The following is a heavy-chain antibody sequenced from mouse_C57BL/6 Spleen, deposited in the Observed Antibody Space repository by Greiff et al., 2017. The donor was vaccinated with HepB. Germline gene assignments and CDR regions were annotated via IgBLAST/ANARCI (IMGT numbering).Heavy chain of an antibody. J-gene: IGHJ2*01. Sequence: QVHVKQPGAELVKPGASVKMSCKASGYTFTSYWITWVKQRPGQGLEWIGDIYPGSGSTNYNEKFKSKATLTVDTSSSTAYMQLSSLTSEDSAVYYCARGGLLRGFDYCGQGTTLTVSS. D-gene: IGHD1-1*01. V-gene: IGHV1-55*01. CDR1: GYTFTSYW. CDR2: IYPGSGST. CDR3: ARGGLLRGFDY.